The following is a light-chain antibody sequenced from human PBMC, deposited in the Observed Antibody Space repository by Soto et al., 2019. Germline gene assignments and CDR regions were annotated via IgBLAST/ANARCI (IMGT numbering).Light chain of an antibody. J-gene: IGLJ2*01. Sequence: QSALTQPRSVSGSPGQSVTISCTGTSSDVGSYNYVSWYQQHPGKAPKLMIYDVSIRPSGVPDRFSGSKSGNTASLTISGLQAEDEADYYCCSYTGSSLFGGGTKVTVL. CDR3: CSYTGSSL. CDR2: DVS. CDR1: SSDVGSYNY. V-gene: IGLV2-11*01.